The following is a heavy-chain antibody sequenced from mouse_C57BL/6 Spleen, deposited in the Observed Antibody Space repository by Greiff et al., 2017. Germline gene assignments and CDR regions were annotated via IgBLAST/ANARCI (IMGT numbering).Heavy chain of an antibody. V-gene: IGHV1-26*01. D-gene: IGHD2-3*01. Sequence: EVQLQQSGPELVKPGASVKISCKASGYTFTDYYMNWVKQSHGKSLEWIGDINPNNGGTSYNQKFKGKATLTVDKSSSTAYMELRSLTSEDSAVYYCARRGYDPPYFDVWGTGTTVTVSS. CDR1: GYTFTDYY. CDR3: ARRGYDPPYFDV. CDR2: INPNNGGT. J-gene: IGHJ1*03.